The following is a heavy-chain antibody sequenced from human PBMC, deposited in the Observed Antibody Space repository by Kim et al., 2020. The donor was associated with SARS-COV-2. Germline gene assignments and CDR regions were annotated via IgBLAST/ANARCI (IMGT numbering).Heavy chain of an antibody. Sequence: AGSLRLSCAASEFTFSSYSMNWVRQAPGKGLEWVSSISSSSSYIYYADSVKGRFTMSRANAKNSLYLQMNSLRAEDTAVYYCARDGAPAGTGFDYWGQGT. J-gene: IGHJ4*02. D-gene: IGHD6-13*01. CDR3: ARDGAPAGTGFDY. V-gene: IGHV3-21*01. CDR1: EFTFSSYS. CDR2: ISSSSSYI.